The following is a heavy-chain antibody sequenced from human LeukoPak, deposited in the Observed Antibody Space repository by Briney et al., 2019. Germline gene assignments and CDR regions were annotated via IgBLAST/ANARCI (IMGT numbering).Heavy chain of an antibody. CDR1: GFTFSNYA. D-gene: IGHD3-3*01. CDR2: TSSGGSSQ. J-gene: IGHJ6*03. Sequence: PGGSLRLSCIASGFTFSNYAIHWVRRAPGKGLEWVAFTSSGGSSQYYADSVKGRFTMSRDNSKNTLYLEMKSLRTEDTAVYSCARDRPSTIFGVADYYYLDVWGKGTTVTVSS. CDR3: ARDRPSTIFGVADYYYLDV. V-gene: IGHV3-30*04.